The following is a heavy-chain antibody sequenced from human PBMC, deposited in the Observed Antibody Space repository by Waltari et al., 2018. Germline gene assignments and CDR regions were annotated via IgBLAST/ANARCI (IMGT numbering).Heavy chain of an antibody. CDR3: ARAPSKLLWFRELLGRVDY. Sequence: QVQLVESGGGVVQPGRSLRLSCAASGFTFSSYAMHWVRQAPGKGLEWVAVISYDGSNKYYADSVKGRFTISRDNSKNTLYLQMNSLRAEDTAVYYCARAPSKLLWFRELLGRVDYWGQGTLVTVSS. V-gene: IGHV3-30-3*01. CDR1: GFTFSSYA. D-gene: IGHD3-10*01. CDR2: ISYDGSNK. J-gene: IGHJ4*02.